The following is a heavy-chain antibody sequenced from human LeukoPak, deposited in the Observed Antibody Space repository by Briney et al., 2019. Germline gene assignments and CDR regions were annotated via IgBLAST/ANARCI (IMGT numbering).Heavy chain of an antibody. D-gene: IGHD6-19*01. V-gene: IGHV4-59*08. Sequence: PSETLSLTCTVSGGSISSYYWSWIRQPPGKGLEWIRYIYYSGSTNYNPSLKSRVTISVDTSKNQFSLKLSSVTAADTAVYYCARRGGVAGALDYWGQGTLVTVSS. CDR1: GGSISSYY. CDR3: ARRGGVAGALDY. CDR2: IYYSGST. J-gene: IGHJ4*02.